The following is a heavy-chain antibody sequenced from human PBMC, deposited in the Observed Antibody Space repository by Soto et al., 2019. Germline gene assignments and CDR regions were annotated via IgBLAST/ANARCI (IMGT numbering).Heavy chain of an antibody. J-gene: IGHJ4*02. CDR1: GYTFTSYG. Sequence: ASVKVSCKASGYTFTSYGISWVRQAPGQGLEWMGWISAYNGNTNYAQKLQGRVTMTTDTSTSTAYMELRSLRSDDTAVYYFARSFFNYDYVLTLPDDWGQGTLVTVSS. CDR2: ISAYNGNT. D-gene: IGHD3-16*01. CDR3: ARSFFNYDYVLTLPDD. V-gene: IGHV1-18*01.